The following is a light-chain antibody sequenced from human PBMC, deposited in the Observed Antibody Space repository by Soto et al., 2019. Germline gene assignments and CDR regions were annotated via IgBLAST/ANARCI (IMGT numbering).Light chain of an antibody. CDR1: ESVSSNQ. CDR3: QQYGSSPLT. Sequence: VVLTQSPATLSLSPGERAALSCGASESVSSNQLAWYQQKPGLAPRLLIYDASSRASGIPERFSGSGSGTGFSLTISSLEPEDSAVYYCQQYGSSPLTFGGGTKVEIK. V-gene: IGKV3D-20*01. CDR2: DAS. J-gene: IGKJ4*01.